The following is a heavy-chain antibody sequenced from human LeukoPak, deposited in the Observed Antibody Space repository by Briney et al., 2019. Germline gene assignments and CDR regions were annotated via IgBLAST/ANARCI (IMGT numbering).Heavy chain of an antibody. J-gene: IGHJ4*02. CDR2: ISGSGGST. CDR1: GFTFSSYA. D-gene: IGHD6-19*01. V-gene: IGHV3-23*01. CDR3: AKSPVAGTSGDFDY. Sequence: GGSLRLSCAASGFTFSSYAMSWVRQAPGKGLEWVSAISGSGGSTYYADSVKGRFTISGDNSKNTLYLQMNSLRAEDTAVYYCAKSPVAGTSGDFDYWGQGTLVTVSS.